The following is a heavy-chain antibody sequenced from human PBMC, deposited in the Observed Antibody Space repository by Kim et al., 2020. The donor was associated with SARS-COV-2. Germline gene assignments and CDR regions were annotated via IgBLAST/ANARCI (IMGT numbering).Heavy chain of an antibody. CDR2: ISYDGSNK. CDR1: GFTFSSYA. Sequence: GGSLRLSCAASGFTFSSYAMHWVRQAPGKGLEWVAVISYDGSNKYYADSVKGRFTISRDNSKNTLYLQMNSLRAEDTAVYYCAREQWLVPPPRGRVGYWGQGTLVTVSS. D-gene: IGHD6-19*01. V-gene: IGHV3-30*04. J-gene: IGHJ4*02. CDR3: AREQWLVPPPRGRVGY.